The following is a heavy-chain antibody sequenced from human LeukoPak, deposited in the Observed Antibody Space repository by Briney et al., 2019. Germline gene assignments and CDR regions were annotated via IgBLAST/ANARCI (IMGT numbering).Heavy chain of an antibody. Sequence: SQTLSLTCTVSGGSISSGGYYWSWIRQHPGKGLEWIGYIYYSGSTYYNPSLKSRVTISVDTSKNQFSLKLSSVTAADTAVYYCASGGYYDILTGYPYWYFDLWGRGTLVTVSS. D-gene: IGHD3-9*01. CDR1: GGSISSGGYY. CDR3: ASGGYYDILTGYPYWYFDL. V-gene: IGHV4-31*03. J-gene: IGHJ2*01. CDR2: IYYSGST.